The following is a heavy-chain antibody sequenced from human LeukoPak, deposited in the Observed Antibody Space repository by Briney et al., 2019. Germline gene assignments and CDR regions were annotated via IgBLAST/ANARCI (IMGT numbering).Heavy chain of an antibody. D-gene: IGHD6-19*01. J-gene: IGHJ5*02. CDR2: IYYSGST. CDR1: GGSISSYY. Sequence: SETLSLTCTVSGGSISSYYWSWIRQPPGKGLGWIGYIYYSGSTNYNPSLKSRVTISVDTSKNQFSLKLSSVTAADTAVYYCVRGRYSSGWFKDKNWFDPWGQGIPVTVSS. V-gene: IGHV4-59*12. CDR3: VRGRYSSGWFKDKNWFDP.